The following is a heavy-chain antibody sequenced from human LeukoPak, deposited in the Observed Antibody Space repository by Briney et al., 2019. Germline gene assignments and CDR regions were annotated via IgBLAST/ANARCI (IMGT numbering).Heavy chain of an antibody. V-gene: IGHV1-69*13. CDR3: ASGYSYGRYDYYYYGMDV. D-gene: IGHD5-18*01. CDR2: IIPIFGTA. CDR1: GGTFSSYA. Sequence: SVKVSCKASGGTFSSYAISWVRQAPGQGLEWMGGIIPIFGTANYAQKFQGRVTITADESTSTAYMELSSLRSEDTAVYYCASGYSYGRYDYYYYGMDVWGQGTTVTVSS. J-gene: IGHJ6*02.